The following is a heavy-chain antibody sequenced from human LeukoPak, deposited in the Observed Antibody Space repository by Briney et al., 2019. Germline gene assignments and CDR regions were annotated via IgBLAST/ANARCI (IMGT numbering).Heavy chain of an antibody. CDR3: ARDMIVGTNWFDP. CDR1: GGSISSHY. D-gene: IGHD3-22*01. J-gene: IGHJ5*02. Sequence: SETLSLTCTVSGGSISSHYWSWIRQPPGKGLEWIGYIYYSGSTNYNPSLKSRVTISVDTSKNQFSLKLSSVTAADTAVYYCARDMIVGTNWFDPWGQGTLVTASS. V-gene: IGHV4-59*11. CDR2: IYYSGST.